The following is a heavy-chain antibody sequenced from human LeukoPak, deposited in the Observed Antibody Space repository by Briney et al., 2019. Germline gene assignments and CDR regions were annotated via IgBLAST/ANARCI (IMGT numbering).Heavy chain of an antibody. CDR2: ISYDGSNE. V-gene: IGHV3-30-3*01. CDR3: ARALPISMIVVVYPGGMDV. CDR1: GFTFSSYA. D-gene: IGHD3-22*01. J-gene: IGHJ6*02. Sequence: GRSLRLSCAASGFTFSSYAMHWVRQAPGKGLEWVAVISYDGSNEYYADSVKGRFTISRDNSKNTLYLQMNSLRAEDTAVYFCARALPISMIVVVYPGGMDVWGQGTTVTVSS.